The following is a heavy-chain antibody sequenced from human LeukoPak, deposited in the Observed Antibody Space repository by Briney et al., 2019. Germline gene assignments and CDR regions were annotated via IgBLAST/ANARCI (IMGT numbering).Heavy chain of an antibody. V-gene: IGHV1-46*01. CDR2: IHPSDGDT. CDR1: GYTFTNFY. Sequence: ASVKVSCTASGYTFTNFYMHWVRQAPGQGLEWMGLIHPSDGDTKYAQEFQDRVTMTRDTSTSTVYMELSSLRFEDTAVYYCARGERWLQWIFDYWGQGTLVTVSS. CDR3: ARGERWLQWIFDY. J-gene: IGHJ4*02. D-gene: IGHD5-24*01.